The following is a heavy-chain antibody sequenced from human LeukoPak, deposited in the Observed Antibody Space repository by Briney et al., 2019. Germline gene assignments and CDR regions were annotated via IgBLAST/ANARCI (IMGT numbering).Heavy chain of an antibody. V-gene: IGHV3-74*01. D-gene: IGHD6-19*01. CDR1: RFTFSTYW. CDR3: ARDSQEQWLVSLGTTDMDV. J-gene: IGHJ6*03. CDR2: INSDGSST. Sequence: QTGGSLRLSCAASRFTFSTYWMHWVRQAPGKGLVWVSRINSDGSSTGYADSVKGRFTISRDNAKNTLYLQMNSLRAEDTAVYYCARDSQEQWLVSLGTTDMDVWGKGTTVTVSS.